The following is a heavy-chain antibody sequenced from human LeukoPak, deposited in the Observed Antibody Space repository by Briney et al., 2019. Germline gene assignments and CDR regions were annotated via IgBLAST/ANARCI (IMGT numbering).Heavy chain of an antibody. Sequence: SHTLSLTCTVSGGSISSGSYYWSWIRQPAGKGLEWIGRIYTSGSTNYNPSLKSRVTISVDTSKNQFSLKLSSVTAADTAVYYCASEKLWFGEPVWGQGTLVTVSS. J-gene: IGHJ4*02. CDR1: GGSISSGSYY. D-gene: IGHD3-10*01. CDR3: ASEKLWFGEPV. CDR2: IYTSGST. V-gene: IGHV4-61*02.